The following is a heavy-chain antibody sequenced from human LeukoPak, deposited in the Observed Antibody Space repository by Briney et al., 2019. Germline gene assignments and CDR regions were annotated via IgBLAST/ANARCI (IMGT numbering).Heavy chain of an antibody. CDR1: GGSISSGGYY. Sequence: PSETLSLTCTVSGGSISSGGYYWSWIRQHPGKGLEWIGYIYYSGSTYYNPSLKSRVTISADTSKNQFSLKLSSVTAADTAVYYCARDGNYIGGFGWFDPWGQGTLVTVSS. CDR2: IYYSGST. CDR3: ARDGNYIGGFGWFDP. V-gene: IGHV4-31*03. D-gene: IGHD1-7*01. J-gene: IGHJ5*02.